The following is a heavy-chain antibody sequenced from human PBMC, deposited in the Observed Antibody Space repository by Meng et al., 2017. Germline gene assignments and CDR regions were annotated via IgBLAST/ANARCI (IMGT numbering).Heavy chain of an antibody. D-gene: IGHD4-17*01. CDR3: ARSHSVTIVAFDY. Sequence: QVQLQQWGGGLLKASETLSLTCAVYGGSFSGYYWSWIRQPPGKGLEWIGEINHSGSTNYNPSLKSRVTMSLDMSKNQFSLRLSSVTAADTAVYYCARSHSVTIVAFDYWGQGTLVTVSS. V-gene: IGHV4-34*01. CDR2: INHSGST. J-gene: IGHJ4*02. CDR1: GGSFSGYY.